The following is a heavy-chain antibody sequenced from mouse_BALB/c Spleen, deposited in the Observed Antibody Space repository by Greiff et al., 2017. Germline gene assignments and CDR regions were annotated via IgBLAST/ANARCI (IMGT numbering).Heavy chain of an antibody. CDR1: GYSITSDYA. V-gene: IGHV3-2*02. D-gene: IGHD1-1*01. J-gene: IGHJ4*01. CDR3: ASHYYGSRRYYAMDY. Sequence: EVQGVESGPGLVKPSQSLSLTCTVTGYSITSDYAWNWIRQFPGNKLEWMGYISYSGSTSYNPSLKSRISITRDTSKNQFFLQLNSVTTEDTAPYYCASHYYGSRRYYAMDYWGQGTSVTVSS. CDR2: ISYSGST.